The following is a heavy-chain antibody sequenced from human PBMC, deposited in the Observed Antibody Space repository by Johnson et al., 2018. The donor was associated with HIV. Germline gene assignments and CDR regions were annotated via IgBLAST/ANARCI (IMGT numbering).Heavy chain of an antibody. Sequence: QVQLVESGGGVVQPGRSLRLSCAASGFTFSNYDMHWVRQAPGKGLEWVAVISYDGSNKYSADSVKGRFTISRDKSKNTLYLQMNSLRTEDTAVYYCARPDSGRYRDAFDIWGQGTMVTVSS. CDR3: ARPDSGRYRDAFDI. J-gene: IGHJ3*02. V-gene: IGHV3-30-3*01. CDR1: GFTFSNYD. CDR2: ISYDGSNK. D-gene: IGHD1-26*01.